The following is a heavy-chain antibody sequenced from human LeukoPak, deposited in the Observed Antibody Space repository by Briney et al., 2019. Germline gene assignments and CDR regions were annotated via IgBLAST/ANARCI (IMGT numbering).Heavy chain of an antibody. CDR1: GFTFSSYS. Sequence: PGGSLRLSCAASGFTFSSYSMNWVRQAPGKGLDWVSSISSSSSYIYYADSVKGRFTISRDNAKNSLYLQMNSLRVEDTAVYYCAGISYSGTWPVGYWGQGTLVTVTA. J-gene: IGHJ4*02. CDR3: AGISYSGTWPVGY. D-gene: IGHD6-6*01. V-gene: IGHV3-21*04. CDR2: ISSSSSYI.